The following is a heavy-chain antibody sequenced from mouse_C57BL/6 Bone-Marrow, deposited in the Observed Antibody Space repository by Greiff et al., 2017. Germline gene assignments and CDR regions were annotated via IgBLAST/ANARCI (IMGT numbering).Heavy chain of an antibody. CDR1: GYTFTSYW. J-gene: IGHJ2*01. CDR2: IDPENGDT. Sequence: VQLQQPGAELVKPGASVKLSSKASGYTFTSYWMHWVKQRPEQGLEWIGWIDPENGDTEYASKFQGKATITADTSSNTAYLQLSSLTSEDTAVYYCPALWDYWGQGTTLTVSS. CDR3: PALWDY. D-gene: IGHD1-1*02. V-gene: IGHV14-4*01.